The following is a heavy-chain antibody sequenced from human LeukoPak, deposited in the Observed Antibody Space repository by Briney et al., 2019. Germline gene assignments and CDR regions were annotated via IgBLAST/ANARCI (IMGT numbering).Heavy chain of an antibody. Sequence: GESPEDLRKGSGYPFTTYLIGWVRQMPGKGLEWMGIIYPGDSDPRYSPSFQGQVTISADKSISTAYLQWSSLKASDSAVYYCVRHGLASSCVAFDFWGQGTLVSVSS. CDR3: VRHGLASSCVAFDF. CDR2: IYPGDSDP. J-gene: IGHJ4*02. CDR1: GYPFTTYL. D-gene: IGHD6-13*01. V-gene: IGHV5-51*01.